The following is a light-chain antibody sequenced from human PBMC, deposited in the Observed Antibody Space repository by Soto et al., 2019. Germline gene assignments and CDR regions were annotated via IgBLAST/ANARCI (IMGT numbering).Light chain of an antibody. CDR1: QDINIY. J-gene: IGKJ5*01. CDR2: DAS. CDR3: KQYDTLPIT. V-gene: IGKV1-33*01. Sequence: DIQMTQSPSSLFASVGDRVTITCQATQDINIYLNWYQQKPGKAPNLLIYDASNLEIGVPSRFSGSGSGTHFTFTISSLQTEDIGTYYCKQYDTLPITFGRGPRLEIK.